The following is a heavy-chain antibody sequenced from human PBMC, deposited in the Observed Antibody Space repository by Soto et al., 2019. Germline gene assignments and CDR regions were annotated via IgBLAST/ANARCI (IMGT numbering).Heavy chain of an antibody. Sequence: PGGSLRLSCAASGFTFSSYSMNWVRQAPGKGLEWVSFISSSSSTIFYADSVKGRFTISRDNAKNSLYLQMNSLRAEDKAMYYCARGENDILTGYLNWFDPWGQGTLVTVSS. D-gene: IGHD3-9*01. CDR1: GFTFSSYS. CDR3: ARGENDILTGYLNWFDP. V-gene: IGHV3-48*01. J-gene: IGHJ5*02. CDR2: ISSSSSTI.